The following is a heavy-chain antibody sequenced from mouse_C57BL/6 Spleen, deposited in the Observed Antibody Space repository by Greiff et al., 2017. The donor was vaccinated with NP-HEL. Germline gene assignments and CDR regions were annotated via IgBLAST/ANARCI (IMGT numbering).Heavy chain of an antibody. CDR3: ARTAGYSPFAY. J-gene: IGHJ3*01. D-gene: IGHD2-3*01. CDR1: GYSFTSYY. CDR2: IYPGSGNT. V-gene: IGHV1-66*01. Sequence: QVQLQQSGPELVKPGASVKISCKASGYSFTSYYIHWVKQRPGQGLEWIGWIYPGSGNTKYNEKFKGKATLTADTSSSTAYMQLSSRTSEDSAVYYCARTAGYSPFAYWGQGTLVTVSA.